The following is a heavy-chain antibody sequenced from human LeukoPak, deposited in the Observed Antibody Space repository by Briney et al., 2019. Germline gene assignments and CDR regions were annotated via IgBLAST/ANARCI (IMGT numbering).Heavy chain of an antibody. Sequence: GGSLRLSCAASGFTFSSSPMSWVRQAPGKGLDWVSSISADGPTYYADSVKGRFTISGDNSKNTLYLQMNSLRGEDTAVYYCAKVSQWGNSRWYEGDWGQGTLVTVSS. J-gene: IGHJ4*02. V-gene: IGHV3-23*01. CDR2: ISADGPT. CDR1: GFTFSSSP. CDR3: AKVSQWGNSRWYEGD. D-gene: IGHD6-13*01.